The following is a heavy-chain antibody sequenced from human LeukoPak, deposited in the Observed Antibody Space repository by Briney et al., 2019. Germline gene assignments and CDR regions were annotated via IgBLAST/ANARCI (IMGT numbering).Heavy chain of an antibody. J-gene: IGHJ4*02. V-gene: IGHV6-1*01. CDR2: TYYRSKWYN. D-gene: IGHD2-2*01. CDR3: ASAGSSTQYYFDY. CDR1: GDSVSSISAA. Sequence: SQTLSLTCAISGDSVSSISAAWNWIRQSPSRGLEWLGRTYYRSKWYNDYAVSVKSRITINPDTSKNQFSLQLNSVPPEDTAVYYCASAGSSTQYYFDYWGQGTLVTVSS.